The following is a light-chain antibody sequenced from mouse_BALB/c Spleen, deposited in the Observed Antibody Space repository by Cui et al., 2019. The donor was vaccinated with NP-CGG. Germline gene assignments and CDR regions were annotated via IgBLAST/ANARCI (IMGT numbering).Light chain of an antibody. V-gene: IGLV1*01. CDR3: ALWYSNHWV. Sequence: QAVVTQESALTTSPGEAVTLTCRSSTGAVTTSNYSNWVQEKPDHLFTGLIGGTNNRAPGVPGRFSGSLIGDKAALTITGAKTEDEAIYCCALWYSNHWVFGGGTKLTVL. CDR2: GTN. J-gene: IGLJ1*01. CDR1: TGAVTTSNY.